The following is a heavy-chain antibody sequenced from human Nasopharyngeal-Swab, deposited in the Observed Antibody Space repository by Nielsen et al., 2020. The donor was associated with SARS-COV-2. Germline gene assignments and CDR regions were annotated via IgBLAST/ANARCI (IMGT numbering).Heavy chain of an antibody. CDR3: ASYSTYYTMDV. J-gene: IGHJ6*02. CDR1: GFTFDDYG. Sequence: GESLKLSCEASGFTFDDYGMSWVRQVPGKGLEWISGINWNGGGTGYADSVKGRFTISRDNARNSLYLQMNSLRAEDTALYYCASYSTYYTMDVWGQGTTVIVSS. D-gene: IGHD4-11*01. CDR2: INWNGGGT. V-gene: IGHV3-20*04.